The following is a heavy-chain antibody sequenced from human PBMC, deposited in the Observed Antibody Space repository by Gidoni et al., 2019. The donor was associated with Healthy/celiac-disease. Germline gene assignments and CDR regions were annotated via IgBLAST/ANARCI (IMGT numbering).Heavy chain of an antibody. CDR3: AREVTTVTTERHWYFDL. CDR2: IYYSGST. J-gene: IGHJ2*01. Sequence: QVQLQESVPGLVKPSQTLSPTCTVSACSISRGGHYWSWIRQHQGKGLEWIGYIYYSGSTYYNPSLKSRVTISVDTSKNQFSLKLSYVTAADTAVYYCAREVTTVTTERHWYFDLWGRGTLVTVSS. D-gene: IGHD4-17*01. V-gene: IGHV4-31*03. CDR1: ACSISRGGHY.